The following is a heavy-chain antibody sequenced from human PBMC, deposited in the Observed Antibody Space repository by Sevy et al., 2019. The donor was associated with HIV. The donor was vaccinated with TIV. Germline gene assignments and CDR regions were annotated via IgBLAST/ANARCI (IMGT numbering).Heavy chain of an antibody. Sequence: GGSLRISCAGSGFIFSNYGIHWVRQAPGKGLEWVAVISFDGDNKYYADSVKGRFTVSRDNSKNMVYLEMDGLNAEDTAVYYCARTVTTHYFYGIDVWGQGTTVTVSS. CDR3: ARTVTTHYFYGIDV. V-gene: IGHV3-30*04. CDR2: ISFDGDNK. CDR1: GFIFSNYG. J-gene: IGHJ6*02. D-gene: IGHD4-17*01.